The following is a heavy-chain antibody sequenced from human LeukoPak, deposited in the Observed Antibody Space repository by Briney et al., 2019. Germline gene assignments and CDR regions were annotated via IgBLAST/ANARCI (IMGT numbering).Heavy chain of an antibody. J-gene: IGHJ4*02. CDR1: GFTFSSYS. D-gene: IGHD4-17*01. CDR3: ARDVWGTVTTLDY. CDR2: ISSSSSYI. Sequence: GGSLRLSCAASGFTFSSYSMNWVRQAPGEGLEWVSSISSSSSYIYYADSVKGRFTISRDNAKNSLYLQMNSLRAEDTAVYYCARDVWGTVTTLDYWGQGTLVTVSS. V-gene: IGHV3-21*01.